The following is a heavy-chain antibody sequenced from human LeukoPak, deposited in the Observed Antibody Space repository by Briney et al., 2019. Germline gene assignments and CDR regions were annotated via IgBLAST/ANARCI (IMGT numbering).Heavy chain of an antibody. CDR1: GGSVSSCDYY. J-gene: IGHJ4*02. V-gene: IGHV4-30-4*01. Sequence: SQTLSLTCTVSGGSVSSCDYYWSWIRQPPGTGLEWIGYINYSGYTLYNPSLRSRVTISIDTSKNHFSLKVSSVTAADTAVYYCARDRGYSYGPFDYWGQGTLVTVSS. CDR3: ARDRGYSYGPFDY. CDR2: INYSGYT. D-gene: IGHD5-18*01.